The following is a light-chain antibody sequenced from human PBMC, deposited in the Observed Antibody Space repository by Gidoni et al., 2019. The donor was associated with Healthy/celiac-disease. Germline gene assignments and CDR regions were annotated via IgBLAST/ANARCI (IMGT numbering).Light chain of an antibody. CDR3: MQALQTRTWT. V-gene: IGKV2-28*01. Sequence: DIVMTQSPLSLPVTPGEPASISCRSSQSLLHSNGYNYLDCYLQKPGQSPQLLIYLGSNRASGVPDRFSGSGSGTDFTLKISRVEAEDVGVYYCMQALQTRTWTFGQGTKVEIK. J-gene: IGKJ1*01. CDR2: LGS. CDR1: QSLLHSNGYNY.